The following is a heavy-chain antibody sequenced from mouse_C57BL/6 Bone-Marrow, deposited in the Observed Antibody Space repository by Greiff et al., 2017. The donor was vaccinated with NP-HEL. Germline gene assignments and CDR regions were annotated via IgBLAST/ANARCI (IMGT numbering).Heavy chain of an antibody. CDR2: INYDGSST. D-gene: IGHD1-1*01. J-gene: IGHJ4*01. Sequence: EVKLMESEGGLVQPGSSMKLSCTASGFTFSDYYMAWVRQVPEKGLEWVANINYDGSSTYYLDSLKSRFIISRDNAKNILYLQMSSLKSEDTATYYCAREAFYYGSSYGAMDYWGQGTSVTVSS. V-gene: IGHV5-16*01. CDR1: GFTFSDYY. CDR3: AREAFYYGSSYGAMDY.